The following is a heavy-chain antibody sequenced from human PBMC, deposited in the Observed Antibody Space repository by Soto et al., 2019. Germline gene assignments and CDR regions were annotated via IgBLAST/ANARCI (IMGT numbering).Heavy chain of an antibody. CDR1: GFTFSSYA. Sequence: EVQLLESGGGLVQPGGSLRLSCAASGFTFSSYAMSWVRQAPGKGLEWVSAISGSGGSTYYADSVKGRFTISRDNSKNKLYLQMNSLRAEDTAVYYCAKQISGGIVATIDAFDIWGQGTMVTVSS. CDR2: ISGSGGST. CDR3: AKQISGGIVATIDAFDI. J-gene: IGHJ3*02. V-gene: IGHV3-23*01. D-gene: IGHD5-12*01.